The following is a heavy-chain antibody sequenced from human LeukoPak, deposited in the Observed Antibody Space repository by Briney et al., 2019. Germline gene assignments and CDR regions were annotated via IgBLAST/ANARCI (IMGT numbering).Heavy chain of an antibody. Sequence: PSETLSLTCAVSGGSISSGGYSWSWIRQPPGKGLEWIGYIYHSGSTYYNPSLKSRVTISVDRSKNQFSLKLSSVTAADTAVYYCARGGDGSGRQFDYWGQGTLVTVSS. J-gene: IGHJ4*02. V-gene: IGHV4-30-2*01. CDR2: IYHSGST. CDR3: ARGGDGSGRQFDY. D-gene: IGHD3-10*01. CDR1: GGSISSGGYS.